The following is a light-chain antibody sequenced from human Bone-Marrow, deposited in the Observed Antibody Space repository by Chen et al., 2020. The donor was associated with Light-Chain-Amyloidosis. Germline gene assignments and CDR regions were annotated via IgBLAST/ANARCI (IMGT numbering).Light chain of an antibody. CDR2: DVS. Sequence: SYVLPQPSSVSVAPGQTPTIARGGNNIGSTSVHWYQQTPGQAPLLVVYDVSDRPSGIPERLSGSNSGNTATLTISRVEAGDEADYYCQVWDRSSDRPVFGGGTKLTVL. V-gene: IGLV3-21*02. CDR3: QVWDRSSDRPV. CDR1: NIGSTS. J-gene: IGLJ3*02.